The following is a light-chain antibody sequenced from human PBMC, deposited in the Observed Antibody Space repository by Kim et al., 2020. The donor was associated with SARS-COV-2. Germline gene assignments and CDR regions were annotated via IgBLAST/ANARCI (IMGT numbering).Light chain of an antibody. CDR3: QQYNNWPPWT. CDR1: QSVSSN. J-gene: IGKJ1*01. CDR2: GAS. Sequence: SPGERATLTCRASQSVSSNLTWYQQKPGQAPRLLIYGASTRATGIPARFSGSGSGTEFTLTISSLQSEDFAVYYCQQYNNWPPWTFGQGTKVEIK. V-gene: IGKV3-15*01.